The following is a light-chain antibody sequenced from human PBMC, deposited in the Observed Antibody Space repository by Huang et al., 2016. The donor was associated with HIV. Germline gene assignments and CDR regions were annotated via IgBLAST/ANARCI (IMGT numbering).Light chain of an antibody. J-gene: IGKJ1*01. Sequence: DVVMTQSPLSMAVTLGQPASISCRSSQSLVHSDENTYLNWFQQMPGQSPRRLSYKVSNRDSGVPDRFSGSGSGTDFILRISRVEAEGVGVYYCAQGTHWPRTFGQGTKVEI. CDR2: KVS. CDR1: QSLVHSDENTY. CDR3: AQGTHWPRT. V-gene: IGKV2-30*02.